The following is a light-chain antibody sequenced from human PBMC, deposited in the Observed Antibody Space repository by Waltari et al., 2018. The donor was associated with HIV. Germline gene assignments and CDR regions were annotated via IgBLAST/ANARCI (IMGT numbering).Light chain of an antibody. J-gene: IGKJ4*01. Sequence: DIVMTQSPDSLAVSLGERATINCKSSQSILYSSNNKNYLAWYQQKPGQPPKLLIYWASTRESGVPDRFSGSGSGTDFILTISSLQAEDVAVYYCQQYDSTPLTFGGGTKVEIK. V-gene: IGKV4-1*01. CDR3: QQYDSTPLT. CDR1: QSILYSSNNKNY. CDR2: WAS.